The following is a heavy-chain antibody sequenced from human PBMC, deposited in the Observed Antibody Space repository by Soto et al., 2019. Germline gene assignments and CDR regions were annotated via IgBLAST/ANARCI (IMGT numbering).Heavy chain of an antibody. Sequence: SVKVSCKASGGTFSSYAISWVRQAPGQGLEWMGGIIPTFGTANYAQKFQGRVTITADESTSTAYMELSSLRSEDTAVYYCARPKYYYDSSGYLGAHGMDVWGQGTTVTVSS. CDR2: IIPTFGTA. CDR1: GGTFSSYA. CDR3: ARPKYYYDSSGYLGAHGMDV. J-gene: IGHJ6*02. V-gene: IGHV1-69*13. D-gene: IGHD3-22*01.